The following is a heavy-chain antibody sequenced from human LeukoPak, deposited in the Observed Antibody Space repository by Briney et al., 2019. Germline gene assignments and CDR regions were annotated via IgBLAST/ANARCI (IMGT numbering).Heavy chain of an antibody. CDR1: GYTFTSYY. J-gene: IGHJ4*02. V-gene: IGHV1-46*01. CDR2: INPGGGST. CDR3: ARDLTYSSSYVTLSGVEGSD. Sequence: ASVKVSCKAPGYTFTSYYMHWVRQAPGQGLEWMGIINPGGGSTSYAQKFQGRVTMTRDTFTSTVYMELSSLRSEDTAVYYCARDLTYSSSYVTLSGVEGSDWGQGTLVTVFS. D-gene: IGHD6-6*01.